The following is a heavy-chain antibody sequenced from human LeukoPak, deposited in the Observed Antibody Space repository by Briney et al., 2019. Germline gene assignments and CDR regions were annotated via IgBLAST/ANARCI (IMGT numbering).Heavy chain of an antibody. J-gene: IGHJ6*03. CDR3: AREDAAAVGLDYYYYYMDV. Sequence: GGSLRLSCAASGFTFSSYEMNWVRQAPGKGLEWVSYISSSGSTIYYADSVKGRFTISRDNAKYSLYLQMNSLRAEDTAVYYCAREDAAAVGLDYYYYYMDVWGKGTTVTVSS. CDR2: ISSSGSTI. D-gene: IGHD6-13*01. V-gene: IGHV3-48*03. CDR1: GFTFSSYE.